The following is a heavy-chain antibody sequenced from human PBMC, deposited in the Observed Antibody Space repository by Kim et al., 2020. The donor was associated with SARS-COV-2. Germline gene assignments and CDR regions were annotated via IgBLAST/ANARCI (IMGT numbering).Heavy chain of an antibody. V-gene: IGHV4-34*01. J-gene: IGHJ6*03. CDR3: ARGAAGSKPTYYYYYYMDV. CDR1: GGSFSGYY. Sequence: SETLSLTCAVYGGSFSGYYWSWIRQPPGKGLEWIGEINHSGSTNYNPSLKSRVTISVDTSKNQFSLKLSSVTAADTAVYYCARGAAGSKPTYYYYYYMDVWGKGTTVTVSS. D-gene: IGHD6-13*01. CDR2: INHSGST.